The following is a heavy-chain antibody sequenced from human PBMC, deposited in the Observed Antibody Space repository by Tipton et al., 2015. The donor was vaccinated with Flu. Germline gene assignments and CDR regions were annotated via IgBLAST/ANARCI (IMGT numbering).Heavy chain of an antibody. CDR2: IHKTGNT. CDR3: AKRDYSNYVSEPKNWFDP. D-gene: IGHD4-11*01. CDR1: VDSIGSDYY. J-gene: IGHJ5*02. Sequence: LRLSCSVSVDSIGSDYYWAWVRQPPGKGLGWLGNIHKTGNTYFNPSLRSRVTFSVATSKNQFSLRLASVTAADTAVYYCAKRDYSNYVSEPKNWFDPWGQVTLVTVSS. V-gene: IGHV4-38-2*01.